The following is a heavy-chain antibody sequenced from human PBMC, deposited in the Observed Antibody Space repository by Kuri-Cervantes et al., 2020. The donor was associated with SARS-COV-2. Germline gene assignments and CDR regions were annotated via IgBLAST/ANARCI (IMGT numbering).Heavy chain of an antibody. CDR3: ARVHVRLYGMDV. CDR2: IYYSGNT. V-gene: IGHV4-59*01. Sequence: ESLKISCTVSGGSISSYYWSWIRQPPGKGLEWIGYIYYSGNTNYNPSLKSRVTISVDTSKNQFSLKLSSVTAADTAVYYCARVHVRLYGMDVWGQGTTVTVSS. CDR1: GGSISSYY. D-gene: IGHD3-10*02. J-gene: IGHJ6*02.